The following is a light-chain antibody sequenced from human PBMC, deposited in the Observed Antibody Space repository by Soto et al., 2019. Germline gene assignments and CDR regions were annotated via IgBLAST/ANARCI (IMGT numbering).Light chain of an antibody. CDR2: DDS. J-gene: IGLJ2*01. CDR1: NIGGKS. Sequence: SYVLTQPPSVSVAPGQTARITCGGNNIGGKSVHWYQQTPGQAPVLVVHDDSDRPSGIPERFSGSNSGNTATLTISRVEVGDEADFYCQVWDTRSVHPIVGGGTKLTVL. V-gene: IGLV3-21*02. CDR3: QVWDTRSVHPI.